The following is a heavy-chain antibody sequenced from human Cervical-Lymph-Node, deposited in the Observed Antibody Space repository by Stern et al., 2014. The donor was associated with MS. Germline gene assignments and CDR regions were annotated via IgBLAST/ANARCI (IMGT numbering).Heavy chain of an antibody. J-gene: IGHJ4*02. CDR2: IITLYGST. CDR1: GGSFSSYD. D-gene: IGHD3-9*01. CDR3: VLTGYYPY. V-gene: IGHV1-69*01. Sequence: QVQLVQSGPEVMQPGSSVKVSCKASGGSFSSYDVSWVRQAPGKGLEWMGRIITLYGSTNYAAHLQGRVSITADESTTTVHMQLSSLRSDDTAVYYCVLTGYYPYWGQGTLVTVSS.